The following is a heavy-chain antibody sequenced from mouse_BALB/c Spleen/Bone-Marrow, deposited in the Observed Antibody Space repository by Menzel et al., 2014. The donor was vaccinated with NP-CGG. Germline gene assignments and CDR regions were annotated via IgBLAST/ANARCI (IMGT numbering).Heavy chain of an antibody. Sequence: LQESGAELVRPGSSVQISCKAYGYAFSSYWMHWGKQRPGQGLEWIGQLYPGDGDTNYNGKFEGKATLTADKSSSTAYMQLSSLTSEDSGVYFCAREDGSSPFAYWGQGTLVTVAA. V-gene: IGHV1-80*01. CDR1: GYAFSSYW. D-gene: IGHD1-1*01. CDR2: LYPGDGDT. J-gene: IGHJ3*01. CDR3: AREDGSSPFAY.